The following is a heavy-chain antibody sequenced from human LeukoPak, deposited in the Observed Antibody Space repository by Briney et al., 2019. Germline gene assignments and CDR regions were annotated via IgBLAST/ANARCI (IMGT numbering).Heavy chain of an antibody. CDR1: GGTFSSYA. V-gene: IGHV1-2*02. Sequence: ASVKVSCKASGGTFSSYAISWVRQAPGQGLEWMGWINPNSGGTNYAQKFQGRVTMTRDTSISTAYMELSRLRSDDTAVYYCARDRAVADYWGQGTLVTVSS. D-gene: IGHD6-19*01. J-gene: IGHJ4*02. CDR3: ARDRAVADY. CDR2: INPNSGGT.